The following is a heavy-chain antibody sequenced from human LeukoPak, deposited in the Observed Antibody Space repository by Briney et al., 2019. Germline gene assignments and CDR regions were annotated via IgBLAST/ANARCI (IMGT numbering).Heavy chain of an antibody. D-gene: IGHD3-22*01. V-gene: IGHV4-59*01. CDR2: IYYSGST. CDR3: ARDHYYYDTSGYKYYGMDV. CDR1: GGSISSYY. Sequence: PSETLSLTCTVSGGSISSYYWSWIRQPPGKGLEWIGYIYYSGSTNYNPSLKSRVTISVDTSKNQFSLKLSSVTAADTAVYYCARDHYYYDTSGYKYYGMDVWAKGPRSPSP. J-gene: IGHJ6*02.